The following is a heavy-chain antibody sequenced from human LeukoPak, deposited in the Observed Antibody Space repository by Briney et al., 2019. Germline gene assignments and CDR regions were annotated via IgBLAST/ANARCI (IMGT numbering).Heavy chain of an antibody. J-gene: IGHJ4*02. Sequence: ASVKVSCKASGYTFTSYDINWVRQATGQGLEWMGWMNPNSGNTGYAQKFQGRVTMTRNTPINPAYMELSSLRSEETAVYYCARGPFKQWPVRAYWGQGTLVTVSS. CDR1: GYTFTSYD. D-gene: IGHD6-19*01. CDR3: ARGPFKQWPVRAY. CDR2: MNPNSGNT. V-gene: IGHV1-8*01.